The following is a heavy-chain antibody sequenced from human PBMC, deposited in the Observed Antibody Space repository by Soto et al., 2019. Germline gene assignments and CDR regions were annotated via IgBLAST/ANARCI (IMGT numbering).Heavy chain of an antibody. J-gene: IGHJ6*02. Sequence: QVQLVQSGAEVKKPGASVKVSCKASGYTFTSYAMHWVRQAPGQRLEWMGWINAGNGNTKYSQKFQGRVTIIGDTSARKTYMELCALRTVETGVYYCASDTAPSDVWGQGTTVTVSS. CDR2: INAGNGNT. CDR1: GYTFTSYA. CDR3: ASDTAPSDV. D-gene: IGHD4-17*01. V-gene: IGHV1-3*01.